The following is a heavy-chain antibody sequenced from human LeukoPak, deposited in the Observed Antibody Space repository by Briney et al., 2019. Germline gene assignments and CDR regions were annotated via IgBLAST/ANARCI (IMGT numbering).Heavy chain of an antibody. J-gene: IGHJ4*02. Sequence: PGGSLRLSCAASGFTVSSNYMSWVRQAPGKGLEWVSVIYSGGSTYYADSVKGRFTISRDNSKNTLYLQMNSLRAEDTAVYYCARIYPPASSSWYYFDYWGQGTLVTVSS. CDR3: ARIYPPASSSWYYFDY. CDR2: IYSGGST. D-gene: IGHD6-13*01. V-gene: IGHV3-53*01. CDR1: GFTVSSNY.